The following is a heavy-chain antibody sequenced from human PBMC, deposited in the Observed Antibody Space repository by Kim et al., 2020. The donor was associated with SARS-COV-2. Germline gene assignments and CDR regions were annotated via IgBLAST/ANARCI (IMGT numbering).Heavy chain of an antibody. D-gene: IGHD5-12*01. Sequence: SPSYPPSLQSRITISIGTAKNQFSLKLSCVTAADTAVYYCARDRIGYPFADWGQGTLVTVSS. J-gene: IGHJ4*02. CDR2: SP. V-gene: IGHV4-31*02. CDR3: ARDRIGYPFAD.